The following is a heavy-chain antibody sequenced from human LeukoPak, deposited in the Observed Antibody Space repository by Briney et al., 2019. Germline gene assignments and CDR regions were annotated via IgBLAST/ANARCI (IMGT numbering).Heavy chain of an antibody. CDR2: IYPSDSDT. V-gene: IGHV5-51*01. D-gene: IGHD3-22*01. Sequence: KAGESLKISCNSYGYSFNTYWIAWVRQMPGKGLEWMGIIYPSDSDTRYSPSFQGQVTISADKSISTAYLQWSSLKASDTAMYYCARHVSKGGYYPINYYGMDVWGQGTTVTVSS. CDR1: GYSFNTYW. CDR3: ARHVSKGGYYPINYYGMDV. J-gene: IGHJ6*02.